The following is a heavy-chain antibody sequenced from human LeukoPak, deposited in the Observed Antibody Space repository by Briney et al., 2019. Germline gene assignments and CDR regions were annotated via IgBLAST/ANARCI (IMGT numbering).Heavy chain of an antibody. Sequence: PGASLRLSCAASGFIFSTSAMTWVRQAPGKGLEWVSAISGSGGSTYYADSVKGRFTISRDNSKNTLYLQMNSLRAEDTAVYYCAKDRPYCSSTSCYREYYFDYWGQGTLVTVSS. CDR2: ISGSGGST. D-gene: IGHD2-2*01. V-gene: IGHV3-23*01. CDR3: AKDRPYCSSTSCYREYYFDY. CDR1: GFIFSTSA. J-gene: IGHJ4*02.